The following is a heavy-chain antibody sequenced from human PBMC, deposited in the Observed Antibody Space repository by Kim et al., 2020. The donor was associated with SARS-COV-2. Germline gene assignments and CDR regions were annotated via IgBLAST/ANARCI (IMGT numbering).Heavy chain of an antibody. V-gene: IGHV3-30*18. CDR1: GFTFSSYG. CDR3: AKETKPIAVAGTGFDY. CDR2: ISYDGSNK. J-gene: IGHJ4*02. D-gene: IGHD6-19*01. Sequence: GGSLRLSCAASGFTFSSYGMHWVRQAPGKGLEWVAVISYDGSNKYYADSVKGRFTISRDNSKNTLYLQMNSLRAEDTAVYYCAKETKPIAVAGTGFDYWGQGTLVTVSS.